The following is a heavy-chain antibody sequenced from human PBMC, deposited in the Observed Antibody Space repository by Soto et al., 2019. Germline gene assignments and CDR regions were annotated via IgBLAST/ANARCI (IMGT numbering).Heavy chain of an antibody. CDR3: PRGDATKIVVTTYYAMDV. J-gene: IGHJ6*04. Sequence: QVQLVQSGAEVKKPGSSVKVSCKASGGSLSNYGISWVRQAPGQGLEWMGAIIPVFGTPNYAQKFQDRVTITADESTTTVEMEVRSLTAEDTAVYYWPRGDATKIVVTTYYAMDVWGKGTKVTISS. CDR1: GGSLSNYG. D-gene: IGHD3-22*01. V-gene: IGHV1-69*12. CDR2: IIPVFGTP.